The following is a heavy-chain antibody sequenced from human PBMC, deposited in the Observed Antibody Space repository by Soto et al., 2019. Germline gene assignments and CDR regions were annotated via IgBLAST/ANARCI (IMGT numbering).Heavy chain of an antibody. CDR3: ATPRGYRYGYFDF. CDR1: GGSISSSTSY. J-gene: IGHJ4*02. CDR2: LYYSSSTSTGST. Sequence: PSETLSLTCSVSGGSISSSTSYWGWVRQPPGKRLEWIGSLYYSSSTSTGSTYYNPSLQSRVTISVDTSKNQFSLKLTSATATDTAIYYWATPRGYRYGYFDFWGQGTLVTVSS. D-gene: IGHD5-18*01. V-gene: IGHV4-39*01.